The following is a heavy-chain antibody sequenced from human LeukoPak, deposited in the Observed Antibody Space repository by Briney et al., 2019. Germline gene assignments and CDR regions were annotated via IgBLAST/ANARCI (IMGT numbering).Heavy chain of an antibody. CDR3: ARQHRSWRYYFYY. D-gene: IGHD6-13*01. V-gene: IGHV4-39*01. Sequence: SETLSLTCTVSGGSISSSSYYWGWLRQPPGQGLEWIGSIYYSGSTYYNPSVKSRVTISVDTSQNQFSLKLSSVTAADTAVYYCARQHRSWRYYFYYWGQGTLVTVSS. CDR1: GGSISSSSYY. CDR2: IYYSGST. J-gene: IGHJ4*02.